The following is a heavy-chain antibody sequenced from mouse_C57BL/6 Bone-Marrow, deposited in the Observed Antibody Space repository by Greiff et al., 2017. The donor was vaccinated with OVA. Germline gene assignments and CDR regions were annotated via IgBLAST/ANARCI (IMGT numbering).Heavy chain of an antibody. Sequence: EVKLVESGGGLVQPGGSLKLSCAASGFTFSDYYMYWVRQTPEKRLEWVAYISNGGGSTYYPDTVKGRFTISRDNAKHTLYLQMSRLKSEDTAMYYCASRVITTVVARDYYAMDYWGQGTSVTVSS. CDR2: ISNGGGST. V-gene: IGHV5-12*01. CDR3: ASRVITTVVARDYYAMDY. CDR1: GFTFSDYY. D-gene: IGHD1-1*01. J-gene: IGHJ4*01.